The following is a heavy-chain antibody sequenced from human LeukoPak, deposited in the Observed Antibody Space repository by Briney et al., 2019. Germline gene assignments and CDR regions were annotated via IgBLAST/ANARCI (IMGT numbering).Heavy chain of an antibody. V-gene: IGHV3-48*03. Sequence: PGRSLRLSCTASGFTFGDFGMNWFRQAPGKGPEWVSAISSTGSTLYYADSVKGRFTISRDNARNSLHLQMNSLRAEDTAVYYCARAFVVEQEIPFDYWGLGTLVSVSS. CDR3: ARAFVVEQEIPFDY. CDR2: ISSTGSTL. J-gene: IGHJ4*02. CDR1: GFTFGDFG. D-gene: IGHD1/OR15-1a*01.